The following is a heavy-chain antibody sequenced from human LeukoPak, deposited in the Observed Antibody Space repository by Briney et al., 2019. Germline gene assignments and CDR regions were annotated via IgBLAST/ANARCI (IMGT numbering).Heavy chain of an antibody. CDR1: GFTFGDYA. V-gene: IGHV3-49*03. Sequence: GGSLRLSCTVSGFTFGDYAMSWFRQAPGKGLEWVGFIRSKAYSGTTEYAASVKGRFTISRDDSKSIAYLQMNSLKTEDTAVYYCTRGWLGLWFGELLASLDYWGQGTLVTVSS. J-gene: IGHJ4*02. D-gene: IGHD3-10*01. CDR3: TRGWLGLWFGELLASLDY. CDR2: IRSKAYSGTT.